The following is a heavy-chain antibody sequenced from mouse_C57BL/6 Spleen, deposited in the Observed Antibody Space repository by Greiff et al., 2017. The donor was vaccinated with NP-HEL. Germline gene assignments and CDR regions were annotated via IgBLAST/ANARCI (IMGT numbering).Heavy chain of an antibody. CDR2: IRNKANNHAT. D-gene: IGHD1-1*01. CDR1: GFTFSDAW. CDR3: TREIYYYGSRYFDV. Sequence: DVMLVESGGGLVQPGGSMKLSCAASGFTFSDAWMDWVRQSPEKGLEWVAEIRNKANNHATYYAESVKGRFTISRDDSKSSVYLQMISLRAEDTGIYYCTREIYYYGSRYFDVWGTGTTVTVSS. J-gene: IGHJ1*03. V-gene: IGHV6-6*01.